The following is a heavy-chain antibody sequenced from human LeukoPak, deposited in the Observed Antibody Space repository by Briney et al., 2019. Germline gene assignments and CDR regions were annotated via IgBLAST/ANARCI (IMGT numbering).Heavy chain of an antibody. CDR2: LYSRGTI. CDR3: ARGGRTRVDP. CDR1: GGSISSYY. D-gene: IGHD1-14*01. Sequence: SETLSLTCTVSGGSISSYYWSWIRQPPGKGLEWIGRLYSRGTINYNPSLKSRVTISVDTSKNQFSLRLSSVTAADTAVYFCARGGRTRVDPWGQGAQVIVAS. V-gene: IGHV4-59*08. J-gene: IGHJ5*02.